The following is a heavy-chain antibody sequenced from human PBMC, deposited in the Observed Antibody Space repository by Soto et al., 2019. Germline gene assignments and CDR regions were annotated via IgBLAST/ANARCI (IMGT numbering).Heavy chain of an antibody. V-gene: IGHV3-13*01. D-gene: IGHD5-12*01. CDR3: ARETSNGGYDY. CDR2: IGTAGDT. Sequence: GGSLSLSCAASGFTFSSYDMHWVRQATGKGLEWVSAIGTAGDTYYPGSVKGRFTISRENAKNSLYLQMNSLRAGDTAVYYCARETSNGGYDYWGQGTLVTVSS. CDR1: GFTFSSYD. J-gene: IGHJ4*02.